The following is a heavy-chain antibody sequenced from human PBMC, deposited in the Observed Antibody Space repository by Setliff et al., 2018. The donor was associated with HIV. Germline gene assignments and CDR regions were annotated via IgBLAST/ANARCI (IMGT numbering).Heavy chain of an antibody. CDR2: ISASNGNT. V-gene: IGHV1-18*01. J-gene: IGHJ6*03. CDR1: GYIFSTYG. Sequence: ASVKVSCKASGYIFSTYGISWVRQAPGQGLEWMGWISASNGNTHYAQKVQGRVTMTTDTSTSTAYMELRNLRSDDTAVYYCARLSIPAYYYMDVWGKGTTVTVSS. D-gene: IGHD2-21*01. CDR3: ARLSIPAYYYMDV.